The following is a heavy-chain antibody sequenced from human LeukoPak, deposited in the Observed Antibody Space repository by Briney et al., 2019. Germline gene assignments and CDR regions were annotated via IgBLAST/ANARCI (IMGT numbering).Heavy chain of an antibody. J-gene: IGHJ4*02. D-gene: IGHD6-19*01. Sequence: ASVKVSCKASGYTFTSYAMHWVRQAPGQRLEWVGWINAGNGNTKYSQEFQGRVAITRDTSASTAYMELSSLRSEDMAVYYCARESSGWYIFDYWGQGTLVTVSS. CDR1: GYTFTSYA. V-gene: IGHV1-3*03. CDR3: ARESSGWYIFDY. CDR2: INAGNGNT.